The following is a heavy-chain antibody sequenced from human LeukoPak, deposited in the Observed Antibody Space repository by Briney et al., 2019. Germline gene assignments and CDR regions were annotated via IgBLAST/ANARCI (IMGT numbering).Heavy chain of an antibody. CDR1: GGSISSGSYY. CDR2: IYTSGST. D-gene: IGHD3-10*01. Sequence: SETLSLTCTVSGGSISSGSYYWSWIRQPAGKGLEWIGRIYTSGSTNYDPPLKSRVTISVDTSKNQFSLKLSSVTAADTAVYYCARSYYYGSGDGWFDPWGQGTLVTVSS. CDR3: ARSYYYGSGDGWFDP. J-gene: IGHJ5*02. V-gene: IGHV4-61*02.